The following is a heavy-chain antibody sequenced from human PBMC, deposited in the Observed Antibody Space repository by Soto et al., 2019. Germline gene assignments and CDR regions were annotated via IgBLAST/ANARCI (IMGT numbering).Heavy chain of an antibody. D-gene: IGHD6-19*01. CDR1: GGSFSGYY. J-gene: IGHJ3*02. Sequence: PSETLSLTCAVYGGSFSGYYWSWIRQPPGKGLEWIGYIYYSGSTYYNPSLKSRVTISVDTSKNQFSLKLSSVTAADTAVYYCARPPPYSSEGAFDIWGQGTMVTVSS. CDR2: IYYSGST. CDR3: ARPPPYSSEGAFDI. V-gene: IGHV4-34*09.